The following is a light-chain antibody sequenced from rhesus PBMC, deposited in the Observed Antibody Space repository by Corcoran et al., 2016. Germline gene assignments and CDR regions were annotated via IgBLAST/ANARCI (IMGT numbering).Light chain of an antibody. CDR2: KAT. J-gene: IGKJ4*01. V-gene: IGKV1-22*01. Sequence: DIQMTQSPSSLSASVGDTVSIPCRASQSISSWLSWYQQKPGKAPKPLIYKATNLHSGVQSRFSGSGARTDFTRTIGSLQYEDFATYYCQKYSSSPPTFGGGTKEEIK. CDR3: QKYSSSPPT. CDR1: QSISSW.